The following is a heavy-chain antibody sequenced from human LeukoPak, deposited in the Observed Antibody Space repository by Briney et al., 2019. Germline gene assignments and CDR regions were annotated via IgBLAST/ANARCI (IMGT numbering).Heavy chain of an antibody. D-gene: IGHD3-3*01. CDR3: ARGDFWSDYDNWFDP. CDR2: INHSGST. CDR1: GGSFSGYY. Sequence: SETLSLTCAVYGGSFSGYYWSWIRQPPGKGLEWIGEINHSGSTNYNPSLKSRVTISVDTSKNQFSLKLSSVTAADTAVYYCARGDFWSDYDNWFDPWGQGTLVTVSS. V-gene: IGHV4-34*01. J-gene: IGHJ5*02.